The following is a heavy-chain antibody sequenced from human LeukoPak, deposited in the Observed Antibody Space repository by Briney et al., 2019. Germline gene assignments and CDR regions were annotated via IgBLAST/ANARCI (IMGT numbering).Heavy chain of an antibody. Sequence: SETLSLTCAVYGGTFSGYYWSWIRQPPGKRLEWVGESNDSGGTNYNPSLKSRVTISADKSKNQVSLKLTSVTAADTAVYYCARDPIRLLGGDYWGQGTLVTVSS. CDR3: ARDPIRLLGGDY. D-gene: IGHD5-12*01. V-gene: IGHV4-34*01. CDR2: SNDSGGT. J-gene: IGHJ4*02. CDR1: GGTFSGYY.